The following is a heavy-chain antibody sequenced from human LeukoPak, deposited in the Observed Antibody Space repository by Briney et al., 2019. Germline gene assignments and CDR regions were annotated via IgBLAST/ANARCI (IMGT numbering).Heavy chain of an antibody. CDR2: IYTSGST. CDR3: ARVSGYDWESFYDY. CDR1: GGSISSGRHY. Sequence: PSETLSLTCQVSGGSISSGRHYWSWIRQPAGKGLEWIGRIYTSGSTNYNPSLKSRVTISVDTSKNQFSLKLSSVTAADTAVYYCARVSGYDWESFYDYWGQGTLVTVSS. D-gene: IGHD5-12*01. V-gene: IGHV4-61*02. J-gene: IGHJ4*02.